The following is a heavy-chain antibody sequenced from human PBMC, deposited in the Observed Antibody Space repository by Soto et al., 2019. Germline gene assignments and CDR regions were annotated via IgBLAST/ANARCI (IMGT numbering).Heavy chain of an antibody. V-gene: IGHV3-30*18. J-gene: IGHJ6*02. CDR2: ISYDGSNK. CDR1: GFTFTSYG. Sequence: QVLLVESGGGVVQPGRSLRLSCAASGFTFTSYGMHWVRQAPGKGLEWVAVISYDGSNKYFADSVQGRSIISRDNSKDMVYLEMNSLRTEDTAVYCAVKARSSSWPYYGMDVWGQGTTVTVSS. D-gene: IGHD6-13*01. CDR3: VKARSSSWPYYGMDV.